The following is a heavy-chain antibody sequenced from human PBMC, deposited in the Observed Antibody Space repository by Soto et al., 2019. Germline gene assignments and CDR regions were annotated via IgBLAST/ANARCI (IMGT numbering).Heavy chain of an antibody. V-gene: IGHV3-23*01. D-gene: IGHD4-17*01. Sequence: PGGSLRLSCAASGFTFSSYAMSLVRQAPGKGLEWVSAISGSGGSTYYADSVKGRFTISRDNSKNTLYLQMNSLRAEDTAVYYCAKVEYGDLTYYYYGMDVWGQGTTVTVSS. CDR1: GFTFSSYA. J-gene: IGHJ6*02. CDR3: AKVEYGDLTYYYYGMDV. CDR2: ISGSGGST.